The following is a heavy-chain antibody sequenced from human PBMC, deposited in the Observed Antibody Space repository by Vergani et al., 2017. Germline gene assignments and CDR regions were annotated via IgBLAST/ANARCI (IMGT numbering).Heavy chain of an antibody. D-gene: IGHD3-10*01. CDR1: GGPISSGGYS. Sequence: QLQLQESGSGLVKPSQTLSLTCAVSGGPISSGGYSWSWIRQPPGKGLEWIGYIYHSGSTYDNPSLKSRVNISVDRSKNQFYLKLSTVTAAETAVYYCARGDYYGSGSLDYWGQGTLVTVSS. V-gene: IGHV4-30-2*01. CDR3: ARGDYYGSGSLDY. J-gene: IGHJ4*02. CDR2: IYHSGST.